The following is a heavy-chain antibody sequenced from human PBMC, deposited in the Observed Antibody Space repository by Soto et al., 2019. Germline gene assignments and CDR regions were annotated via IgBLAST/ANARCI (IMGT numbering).Heavy chain of an antibody. CDR3: ARVGGQLVPGFDY. Sequence: EVQLVESGGGLVKPGGSLRLSCAAYGFTFSSYSMNWVRQAPGKGLEWVSSISSSSSYIYYADSVKGRFTISRDNAKNSLYLQMNSLRAEDTAVYYCARVGGQLVPGFDYWGQGTLVTVSS. V-gene: IGHV3-21*01. CDR1: GFTFSSYS. D-gene: IGHD6-6*01. CDR2: ISSSSSYI. J-gene: IGHJ4*02.